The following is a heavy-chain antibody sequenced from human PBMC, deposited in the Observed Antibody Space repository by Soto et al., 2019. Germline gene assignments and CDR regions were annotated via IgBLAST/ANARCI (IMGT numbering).Heavy chain of an antibody. D-gene: IGHD3-22*01. Sequence: QVQLQESGPGLVKPSHSLSLTCIVSTGSFRSGDYYWSWLRQPPGKGLEWIGYIYSTGSTYYHPSLKIRAVIPIQTSNHKFSLKLTFVTAADTAVYYCSREYQGSSGYYIDTWGQGALITVSS. CDR1: TGSFRSGDYY. V-gene: IGHV4-30-4*01. CDR3: SREYQGSSGYYIDT. J-gene: IGHJ5*02. CDR2: IYSTGST.